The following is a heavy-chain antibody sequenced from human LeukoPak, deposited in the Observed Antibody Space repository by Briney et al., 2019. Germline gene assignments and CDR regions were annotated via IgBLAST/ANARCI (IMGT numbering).Heavy chain of an antibody. D-gene: IGHD6-13*01. CDR3: ARESKVSSSWSHWFDP. V-gene: IGHV4-31*03. J-gene: IGHJ5*02. Sequence: SETLSLTCTVSGGSISSGGYYWSWIGQHPGKGLEWIGYIYYSGSTYYNPSLKSRVTISVDTSKNQFSLKLSSVTAADTAVYYCARESKVSSSWSHWFDPWGQGTLVTVSS. CDR2: IYYSGST. CDR1: GGSISSGGYY.